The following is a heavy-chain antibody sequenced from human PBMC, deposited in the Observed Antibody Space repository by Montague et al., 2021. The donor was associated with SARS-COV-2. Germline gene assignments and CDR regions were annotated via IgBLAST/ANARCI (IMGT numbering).Heavy chain of an antibody. CDR1: GGSISSYY. V-gene: IGHV4-59*13. CDR2: IYYSGST. J-gene: IGHJ6*02. Sequence: SETLSLTCTVSGGSISSYYWSWIRQPPGKGLEWIGYIYYSGSTNYNPSLKSRVTISVDTSKNQFSLKLSSVTAADTAVYYCARDSHYYDSSGHFDVWGQGTTVTVSS. CDR3: ARDSHYYDSSGHFDV. D-gene: IGHD3-22*01.